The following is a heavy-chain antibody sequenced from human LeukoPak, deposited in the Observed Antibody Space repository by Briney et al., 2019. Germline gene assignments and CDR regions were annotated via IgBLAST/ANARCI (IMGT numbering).Heavy chain of an antibody. CDR1: GFTFSTYA. Sequence: PGGSLRLSCSASGFTFSTYAMHWVRQAPGKGLEYVSAIGSYGSSTYYADPVKGRFTISRDNSKNTLYLQMSGLRAEDTAVYYCVKGLYSGSPHFDYWGQGTLVTVSS. CDR2: IGSYGSST. J-gene: IGHJ4*02. V-gene: IGHV3-64D*09. D-gene: IGHD1-26*01. CDR3: VKGLYSGSPHFDY.